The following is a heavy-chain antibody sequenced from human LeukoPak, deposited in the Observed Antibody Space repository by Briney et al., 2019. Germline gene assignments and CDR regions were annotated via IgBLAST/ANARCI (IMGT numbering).Heavy chain of an antibody. CDR2: ISGSGGST. D-gene: IGHD3-10*01. V-gene: IGHV3-23*01. Sequence: GSLRLSCATSGITFSSYAMSWVRQAPGKGLEWVSAISGSGGSTYYADSVKGRFTISRDNSKNTLFLQMNSLRAEDTAVYYCANGPQLAGLGYYYYYMKVWGIGTTVTVSS. J-gene: IGHJ6*03. CDR3: ANGPQLAGLGYYYYYMKV. CDR1: GITFSSYA.